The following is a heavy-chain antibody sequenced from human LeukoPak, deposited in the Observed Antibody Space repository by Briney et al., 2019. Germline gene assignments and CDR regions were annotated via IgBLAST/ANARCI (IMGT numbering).Heavy chain of an antibody. V-gene: IGHV1-24*01. CDR1: GYTLTELS. J-gene: IGHJ4*02. Sequence: GASVKVSCKVSGYTLTELSMHWVRQAPGKGLEWVGGFDPEDGETIYAQKFQGRVTMTEDTSTDTAYMELSSLRSEDTAAYYCATYDSSGYYYFDYWGQGTLVTVSS. CDR2: FDPEDGET. D-gene: IGHD3-22*01. CDR3: ATYDSSGYYYFDY.